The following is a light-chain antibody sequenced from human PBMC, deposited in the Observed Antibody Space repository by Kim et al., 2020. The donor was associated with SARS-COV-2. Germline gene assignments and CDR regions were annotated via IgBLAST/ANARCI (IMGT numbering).Light chain of an antibody. Sequence: LSPGERAALSCRANQRIISRYLAWYQQKLGQSPRLLIYGASNRATGIPERFSGSGSGTDFTLTISSLAPEDFAVYYCQQYGSSRTFGQGTKVEIK. CDR2: GAS. J-gene: IGKJ1*01. CDR3: QQYGSSRT. V-gene: IGKV3-20*01. CDR1: QRIISRY.